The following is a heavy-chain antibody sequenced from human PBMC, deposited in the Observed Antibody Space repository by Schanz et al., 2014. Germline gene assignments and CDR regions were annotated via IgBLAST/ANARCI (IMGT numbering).Heavy chain of an antibody. D-gene: IGHD3-10*01. CDR2: INPNSGGT. CDR1: GYTFTDYH. V-gene: IGHV1-2*06. Sequence: QVQLVQSGAEVKKPGASVKVSCKSSGYTFTDYHIHWVRQAPGQGLEYMGRINPNSGGTNFAQKFQGRVTLTRATAISSGYMELRRLSSDDTAVYSCAREGTVIRGLSGWFDPWGQGTLVTVSS. CDR3: AREGTVIRGLSGWFDP. J-gene: IGHJ5*02.